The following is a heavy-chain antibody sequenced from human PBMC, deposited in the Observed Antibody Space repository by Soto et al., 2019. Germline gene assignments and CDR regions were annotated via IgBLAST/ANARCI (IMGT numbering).Heavy chain of an antibody. J-gene: IGHJ6*02. CDR1: GFTFSSYA. CDR3: AKDKGWELPTVYYYGMDV. CDR2: ISGSGGST. V-gene: IGHV3-23*01. Sequence: EVQLLESGGGLVQPGGSLRLSCAASGFTFSSYAMSWVRQAPGKGLEWVSAISGSGGSTYYADSVKGRFTISRDNSKNTLYLHMNSLRAEDTAVYYCAKDKGWELPTVYYYGMDVWGQGTTVTVSS. D-gene: IGHD1-26*01.